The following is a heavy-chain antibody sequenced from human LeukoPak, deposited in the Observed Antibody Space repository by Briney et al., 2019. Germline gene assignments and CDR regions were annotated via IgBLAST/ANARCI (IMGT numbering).Heavy chain of an antibody. CDR3: AKAVAGGRYCSTTSCHLDY. V-gene: IGHV3-23*01. CDR2: IGGRGGST. Sequence: GGSVTLPCGPCGFTYSTYAMIWLPQAPGKGVEGVSGIGGRGGSTHYADSVKGRFTISRDNSKNTLFLQMNSLRAEDTAVYYCAKAVAGGRYCSTTSCHLDYWGQGTLVTVSS. J-gene: IGHJ4*02. CDR1: GFTYSTYA. D-gene: IGHD2-2*01.